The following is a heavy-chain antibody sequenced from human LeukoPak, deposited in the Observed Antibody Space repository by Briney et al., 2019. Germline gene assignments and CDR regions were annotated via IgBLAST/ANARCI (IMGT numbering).Heavy chain of an antibody. CDR2: ISAYNGNT. Sequence: ASVKVSCKASGCTFTSYGICWVQQAPGQGLEWMGWISAYNGNTNYAQKLQGRVTMTTDTSTSTAYMELRSLRSDDTAVYYCAWAGLQVRSPMLSWGQGTLVTVSS. J-gene: IGHJ4*02. CDR1: GCTFTSYG. D-gene: IGHD4-17*01. CDR3: AWAGLQVRSPMLS. V-gene: IGHV1-18*01.